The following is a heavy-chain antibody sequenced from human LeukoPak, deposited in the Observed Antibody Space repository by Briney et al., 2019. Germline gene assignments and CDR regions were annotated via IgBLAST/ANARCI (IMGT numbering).Heavy chain of an antibody. CDR3: ARDSQGNYGMDL. Sequence: ASVKVSCKASGYTFTSYYMHWVRQAPGQGLEWMGIINPSGGSTSYAQKFQGRVTMTRDTSTSTVYMELNSLRSEDTAVYYCARDSQGNYGMDLWGQGTTVTVSS. J-gene: IGHJ6*02. V-gene: IGHV1-46*01. CDR2: INPSGGST. D-gene: IGHD3-10*01. CDR1: GYTFTSYY.